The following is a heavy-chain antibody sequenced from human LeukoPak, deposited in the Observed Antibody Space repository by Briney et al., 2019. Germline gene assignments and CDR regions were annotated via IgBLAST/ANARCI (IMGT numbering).Heavy chain of an antibody. CDR3: AKDPNWNYDTPCFDY. D-gene: IGHD1-7*01. Sequence: GGSLRLSCAASGFTFDDYAMHWVRQAPGKGLEWVSGISWNSGSIGYADSVEGRFTISRDNAKNSLYLQMNSLRAEDTALYYCAKDPNWNYDTPCFDYWGQGTLVTVSS. CDR2: ISWNSGSI. CDR1: GFTFDDYA. J-gene: IGHJ4*02. V-gene: IGHV3-9*01.